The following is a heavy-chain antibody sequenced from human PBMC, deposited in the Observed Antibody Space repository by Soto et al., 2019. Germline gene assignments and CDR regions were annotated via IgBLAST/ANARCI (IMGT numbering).Heavy chain of an antibody. V-gene: IGHV3-73*01. CDR1: GFTFSGSA. D-gene: IGHD3-10*01. CDR3: TRPAGLGDYYYYYSMDV. Sequence: SGGSLRLSCAASGFTFSGSAMHWVRQASGKGLEWVGRIRTKTNSYATAYAASVKGRFTISRDDSKNTAYLQMNSLKTEDTAVYYCTRPAGLGDYYYYYSMDVWGQGTTVTVSS. J-gene: IGHJ6*02. CDR2: IRTKTNSYAT.